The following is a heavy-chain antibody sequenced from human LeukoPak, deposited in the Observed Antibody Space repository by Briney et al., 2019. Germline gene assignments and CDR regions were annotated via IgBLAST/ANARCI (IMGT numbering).Heavy chain of an antibody. D-gene: IGHD3-10*01. CDR1: GYSFTSYW. V-gene: IGHV5-51*01. Sequence: GESLKISCKGSGYSFTSYWIGWVRQMPGKGLEWMGIIYPGDSDTRYSPSFQGQVTISADKSISTAYLQWSSLKASDTAMYYCATLYYGSGSYYLPYYFDYWGQGTLVTVSS. CDR2: IYPGDSDT. J-gene: IGHJ4*02. CDR3: ATLYYGSGSYYLPYYFDY.